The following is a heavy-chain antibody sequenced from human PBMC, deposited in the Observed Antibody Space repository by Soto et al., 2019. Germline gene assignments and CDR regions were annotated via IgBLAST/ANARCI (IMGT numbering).Heavy chain of an antibody. V-gene: IGHV3-23*01. CDR3: AKGPDGSGYYHNWFDS. J-gene: IGHJ5*01. CDR1: GFSFSDYA. D-gene: IGHD3-22*01. CDR2: ISRTGDSA. Sequence: EVHLLESGGALVQPGGSQTLSWAASGFSFSDYAMSWVRQAPGKGLEWVSSISRTGDSAYYADSVKGRFAISRDRSKNRLSLQMNSLRVEDTAVYYCAKGPDGSGYYHNWFDSWGQGTLITVSS.